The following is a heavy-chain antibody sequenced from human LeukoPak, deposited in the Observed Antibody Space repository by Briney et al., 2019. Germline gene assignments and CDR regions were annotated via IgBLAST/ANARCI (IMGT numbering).Heavy chain of an antibody. J-gene: IGHJ4*02. Sequence: PAETLSLTCSVCGGSMSSYYWSWIRQPPGKGLEGIRYTPYSGSPKYNPSPKSRVTISVDTSKNQFSLKVSSVTAADTAVYYCARLWSPMVEIAYWGQGTLVTVSS. CDR2: TPYSGSP. D-gene: IGHD2-15*01. CDR1: GGSMSSYY. CDR3: ARLWSPMVEIAY. V-gene: IGHV4-59*08.